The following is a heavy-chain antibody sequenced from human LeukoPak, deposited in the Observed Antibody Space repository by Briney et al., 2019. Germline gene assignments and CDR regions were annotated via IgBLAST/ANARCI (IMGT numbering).Heavy chain of an antibody. D-gene: IGHD2-8*01. CDR2: IKDDGSTT. CDR3: HPLAFVTN. Sequence: GGSLRLSCAVSGFTFGGRLMHWVRQAPGKGLVWVALIKDDGSTTNYADSVKGRFTASRDDAKDTVYLQMSSLRAEDTAVYYCHPLAFVTNWGQGTLVSVSS. V-gene: IGHV3-74*01. J-gene: IGHJ4*02. CDR1: GFTFGGRL.